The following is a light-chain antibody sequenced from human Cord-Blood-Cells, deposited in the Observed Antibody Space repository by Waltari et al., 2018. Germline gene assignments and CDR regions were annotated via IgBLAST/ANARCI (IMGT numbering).Light chain of an antibody. CDR1: QSISSY. CDR2: AAS. V-gene: IGKV1-39*01. J-gene: IGKJ1*01. Sequence: DIQMTQSPSSLSASVGDRVTITCRASQSISSYLNWYQQKPGKAPKLLIYAASSLQSGVPSRFSGSGSGTDFTLTSSSLQPEDFATYYCQQIYSTPWTCGQGTKVEIK. CDR3: QQIYSTPWT.